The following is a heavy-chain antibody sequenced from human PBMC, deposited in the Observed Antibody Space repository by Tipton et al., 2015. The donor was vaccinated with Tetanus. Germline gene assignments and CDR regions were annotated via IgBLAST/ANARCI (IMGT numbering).Heavy chain of an antibody. CDR1: GGSIGYTNYY. Sequence: TLSLTCSVSGGSIGYTNYYWGWIRQAPGKGLEWIGSIYNTGNAYSNPALTSRVTMSVDASMIQFSLRLRSVTAADTAMYYCARLSSSANDAHGFDIWGQGTMVAVSS. CDR2: IYNTGNA. CDR3: ARLSSSANDAHGFDI. D-gene: IGHD2-8*01. V-gene: IGHV4-39*01. J-gene: IGHJ3*02.